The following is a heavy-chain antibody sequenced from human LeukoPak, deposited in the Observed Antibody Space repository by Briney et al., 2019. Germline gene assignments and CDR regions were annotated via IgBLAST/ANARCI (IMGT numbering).Heavy chain of an antibody. Sequence: GGSLRLSCAASGVTLSSYAMSWARQAPGKGLEWVSGISSSGSGGSTYYADSVKGRFTISRDNSKNTLYLQMNSLRAEDTAVYYCAKAIVAATTEDYWGQGTLVTVSS. V-gene: IGHV3-23*01. CDR2: ISSSGSGGST. J-gene: IGHJ4*02. CDR3: AKAIVAATTEDY. D-gene: IGHD2-15*01. CDR1: GVTLSSYA.